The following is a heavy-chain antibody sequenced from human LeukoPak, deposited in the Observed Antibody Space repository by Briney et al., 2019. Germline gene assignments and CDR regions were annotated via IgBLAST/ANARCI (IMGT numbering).Heavy chain of an antibody. Sequence: QPGGSLRLACAASGFIFGSHTMHWVRQAPGKGLEWVALISKDGTNDYYADSVKGRFTTSRDNSKNTLYLQMNSLISEDTAVYYCARAIAVAGPYYVDYWGQGTLVTVSS. V-gene: IGHV3-30-3*01. CDR2: ISKDGTND. CDR3: ARAIAVAGPYYVDY. J-gene: IGHJ4*02. CDR1: GFIFGSHT. D-gene: IGHD6-19*01.